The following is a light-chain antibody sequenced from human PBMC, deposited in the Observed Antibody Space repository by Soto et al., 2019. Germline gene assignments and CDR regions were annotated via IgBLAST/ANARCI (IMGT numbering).Light chain of an antibody. V-gene: IGKV1-39*01. CDR1: ESLDAY. CDR2: AAS. CDR3: QQSYTTPWT. J-gene: IGKJ1*01. Sequence: DIQMTQSPTSLSASVGDRVTITCRASESLDAYLNWYQQKPGKPPNLLIYAASTLQSGVPSRFSGSGFGTDFTLTISTLQPDDFATYYCQQSYTTPWTFGQGTIVEIK.